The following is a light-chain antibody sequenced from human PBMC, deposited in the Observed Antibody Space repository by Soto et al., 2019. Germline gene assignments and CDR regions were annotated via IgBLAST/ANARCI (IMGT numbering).Light chain of an antibody. V-gene: IGKV3-11*01. Sequence: ENVLSQSPATLSLSPGESATLHCRASQSISTYLAWYQQKPGQAPRLLIYDASKRITGIPARFSGSGSGTDFTLTISSLEPEDFAVYYCQQRFNWPRTFGQGTKVDI. CDR3: QQRFNWPRT. CDR2: DAS. J-gene: IGKJ1*01. CDR1: QSISTY.